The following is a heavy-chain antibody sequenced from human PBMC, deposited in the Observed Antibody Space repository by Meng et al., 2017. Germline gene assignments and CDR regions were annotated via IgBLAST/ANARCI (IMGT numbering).Heavy chain of an antibody. V-gene: IGHV1-2*06. Sequence: ASVKVSCKASGYTFTGYYMHWVRQAPGQGLEWMGRINPNSGGTNYAQKFQGRVTMTRDKSISTAYMELSRLRSDDTAVYYCARGFGAVGGFDYWGQGTLVTVSS. CDR3: ARGFGAVGGFDY. J-gene: IGHJ4*02. CDR2: INPNSGGT. D-gene: IGHD3-3*01. CDR1: GYTFTGYY.